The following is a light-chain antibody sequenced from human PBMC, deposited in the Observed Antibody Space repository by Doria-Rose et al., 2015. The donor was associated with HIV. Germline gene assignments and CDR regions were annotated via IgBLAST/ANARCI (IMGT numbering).Light chain of an antibody. CDR1: QRVKSSY. J-gene: IGKJ5*01. CDR3: QQYGTSRGT. V-gene: IGKV3-20*01. CDR2: DAS. Sequence: TQSPGTLSLSPGERATLSCRASQRVKSSYLAWYQQKPGLAPSLLIYDASTRATGITDRFSGSGSGTDFTLTISGLEPEDVAVYYCQQYGTSRGTFGQGTRLEIK.